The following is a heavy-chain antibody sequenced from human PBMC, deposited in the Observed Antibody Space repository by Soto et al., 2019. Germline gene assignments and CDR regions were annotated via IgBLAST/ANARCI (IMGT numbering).Heavy chain of an antibody. J-gene: IGHJ4*02. CDR2: IYDGGRT. V-gene: IGHV4-30-4*01. D-gene: IGHD7-27*01. CDR3: ARGPSGDKVDS. Sequence: QVQLQESGPGLVKPSQTLSLTCTVSGGSISTVDYWWSWIRQSPDMGLEWIGHIYDGGRTYNNPSLASRVTMSVDTSKSQLSLTLSSVSAADTAVYHCARGPSGDKVDSWGQGTLVTVSS. CDR1: GGSISTVDYW.